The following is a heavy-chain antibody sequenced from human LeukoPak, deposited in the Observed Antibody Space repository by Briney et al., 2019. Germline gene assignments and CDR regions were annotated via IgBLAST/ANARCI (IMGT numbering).Heavy chain of an antibody. CDR3: AKDLGKSSGWATLDY. D-gene: IGHD6-19*01. J-gene: IGHJ4*02. CDR2: IFTSATTI. Sequence: GGSLRLSCAASGFTFRAYSMTWIRQAPGKGLEWVSYIFTSATTIYYADSVKGRFTISRDNAKNSLYLQMNSLRAEDTAFYYCAKDLGKSSGWATLDYWGQGTLVTVSS. CDR1: GFTFRAYS. V-gene: IGHV3-11*01.